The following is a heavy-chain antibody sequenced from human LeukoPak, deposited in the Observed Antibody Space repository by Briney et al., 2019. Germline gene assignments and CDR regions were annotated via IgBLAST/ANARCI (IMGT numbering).Heavy chain of an antibody. J-gene: IGHJ4*02. CDR3: ARGIDSGY. CDR2: ISYDGSNK. Sequence: PGRSLRLSCAASGFTFSSYGMHWVRQAPGKGLEWVAVISYDGSNKYYADSVKGRFTISRDNSKNTLYLQMNSLRAEDTAVYYCARGIDSGYWGQGTLVTVSS. V-gene: IGHV3-30*03. CDR1: GFTFSSYG. D-gene: IGHD3-9*01.